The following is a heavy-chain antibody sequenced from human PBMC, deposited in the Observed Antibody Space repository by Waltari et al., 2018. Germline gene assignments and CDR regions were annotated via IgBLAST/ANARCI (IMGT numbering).Heavy chain of an antibody. J-gene: IGHJ4*02. Sequence: EVQLVESGGGLVQPGGSLRLSCAASGFTFSDHYMDWVRQAPGKGLEWVGRTRDKANSYTTEYAASVKGRFTISRDDSKNSLYLQMNSLKTEDTAVYYCAREGYDFWSGYYSFDHWGQGTLVTVSS. CDR1: GFTFSDHY. V-gene: IGHV3-72*01. CDR2: TRDKANSYTT. D-gene: IGHD3-3*01. CDR3: AREGYDFWSGYYSFDH.